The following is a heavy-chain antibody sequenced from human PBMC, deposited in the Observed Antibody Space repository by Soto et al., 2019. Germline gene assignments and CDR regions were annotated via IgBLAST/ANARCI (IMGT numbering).Heavy chain of an antibody. CDR3: ARVQWFGMDGRY. Sequence: QVQLQQWGAGLLKPSETLSLTCAVYGGSFSGYYWSWIRQPPGKGLEWIGEINHSGSTIYNPSLESRVTISVDTSKNQFSLKLSPVTAADSAVYYCARVQWFGMDGRYWGQGTLVTVSS. J-gene: IGHJ4*02. CDR2: INHSGST. D-gene: IGHD3-10*01. V-gene: IGHV4-34*02. CDR1: GGSFSGYY.